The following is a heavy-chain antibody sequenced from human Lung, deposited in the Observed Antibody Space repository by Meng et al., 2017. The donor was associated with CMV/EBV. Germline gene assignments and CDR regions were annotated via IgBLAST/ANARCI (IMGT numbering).Heavy chain of an antibody. CDR3: ARDSPLLLGGLTRYYYDGMDV. J-gene: IGHJ6*02. D-gene: IGHD3-16*01. CDR1: GFTFSSYA. V-gene: IGHV3-30-3*01. CDR2: MSHDGNNK. Sequence: GESLKISCAASGFTFSSYAMYWVRQAPGKGLEWVSVMSHDGNNKYDADSVKGRFTISRDNSRNTLYLQMNSLRAEDTAVYYCARDSPLLLGGLTRYYYDGMDVWGQGTTVTVSS.